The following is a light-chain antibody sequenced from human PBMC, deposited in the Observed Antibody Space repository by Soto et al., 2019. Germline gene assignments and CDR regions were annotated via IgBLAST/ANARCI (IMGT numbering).Light chain of an antibody. CDR3: QQYNGYSWA. CDR2: KVS. CDR1: QDLNDW. Sequence: DIQMTQSPSTLSASVGDTVTITCRASQDLNDWLARFQQKPGKAPNLLIYKVSNLESGVPSRFSGSGSGTEFTLTISSLQPDDFASYYCQQYNGYSWAFGQGTKVEIK. V-gene: IGKV1-5*03. J-gene: IGKJ1*01.